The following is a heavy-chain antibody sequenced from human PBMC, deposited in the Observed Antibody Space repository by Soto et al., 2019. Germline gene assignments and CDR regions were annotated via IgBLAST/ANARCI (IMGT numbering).Heavy chain of an antibody. D-gene: IGHD2-2*01. Sequence: SETLSLTCAVYGGSFSGYYWSWIRQPPGKGLEWIGEINHSGSTNYNPSLKSRVTISVDTSKNQFSLKLSSVTAADTAVYYCASDIVVVPAAINRPSYGSGSYHRWGQGTLVTVSS. J-gene: IGHJ4*02. CDR1: GGSFSGYY. CDR3: ASDIVVVPAAINRPSYGSGSYHR. CDR2: INHSGST. V-gene: IGHV4-34*01.